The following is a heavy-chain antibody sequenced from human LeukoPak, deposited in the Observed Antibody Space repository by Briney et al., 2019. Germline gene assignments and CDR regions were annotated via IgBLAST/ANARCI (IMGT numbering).Heavy chain of an antibody. CDR2: INHSGST. Sequence: SETLSLTCAVYGGSFSGYYWSWIRQPPGKGLEWIGEINHSGSTNYNPSLKSRVTISVDTSKNQFSLKLSSVTAADTAVYYCARGGKPYDYVWGSYRYARYYFDYWGQGTLVTVSS. CDR3: ARGGKPYDYVWGSYRYARYYFDY. CDR1: GGSFSGYY. J-gene: IGHJ4*02. D-gene: IGHD3-16*02. V-gene: IGHV4-34*01.